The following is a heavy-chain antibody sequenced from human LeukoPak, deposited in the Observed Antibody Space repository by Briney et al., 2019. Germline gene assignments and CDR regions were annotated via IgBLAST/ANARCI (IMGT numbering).Heavy chain of an antibody. D-gene: IGHD3-3*01. CDR2: ISSSGSPI. Sequence: GGSLRLSCAASGFTFSSYDMNWVRQAPGKGLEWVSFISSSGSPIYYADSVKGRFTISRDNAKSSLYLQMNRLRAEDTAVYYCSRGFSVGGQGTLVSVSS. J-gene: IGHJ4*02. CDR1: GFTFSSYD. CDR3: SRGFSV. V-gene: IGHV3-48*03.